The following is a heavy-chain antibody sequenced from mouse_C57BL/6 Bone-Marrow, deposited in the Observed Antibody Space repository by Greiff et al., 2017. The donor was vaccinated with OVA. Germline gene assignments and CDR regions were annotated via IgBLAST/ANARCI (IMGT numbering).Heavy chain of an antibody. CDR2: IYPRDGST. D-gene: IGHD2-3*01. Sequence: VKLMESGPELVKPGASVKLSCKASGYTFTSYDINWVKQRPGQGLEWIGWIYPRDGSTKYNEKFKGKATLTVDTSSSTAYMELHSLTSEDSAVYFCAGGVTPFAYWGQGTLVTVSA. CDR3: AGGVTPFAY. V-gene: IGHV1-85*01. CDR1: GYTFTSYD. J-gene: IGHJ3*01.